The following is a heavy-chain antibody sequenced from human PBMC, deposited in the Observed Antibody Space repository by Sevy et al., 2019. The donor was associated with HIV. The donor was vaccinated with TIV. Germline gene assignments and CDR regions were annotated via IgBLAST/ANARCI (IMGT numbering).Heavy chain of an antibody. CDR3: ARGKRIAAGEVHHYYGMDV. V-gene: IGHV4-34*01. CDR1: GGSFSGYY. Sequence: SETLSLTCAVYGGSFSGYYWSWIRQPPGKGLEWIGEINHSGSTNYNPSLKSRVTISVDTSKNQFSLKLSSVTAADTPVYYCARGKRIAAGEVHHYYGMDVWGQGTTVTVSS. CDR2: INHSGST. J-gene: IGHJ6*02. D-gene: IGHD6-6*01.